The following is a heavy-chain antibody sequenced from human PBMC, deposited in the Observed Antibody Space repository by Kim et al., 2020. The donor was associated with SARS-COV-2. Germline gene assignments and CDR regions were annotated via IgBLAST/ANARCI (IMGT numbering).Heavy chain of an antibody. CDR3: ARAGGDTAMVYDDY. D-gene: IGHD5-18*01. V-gene: IGHV4-31*03. CDR1: GGSISSGGYY. CDR2: IYYSGST. J-gene: IGHJ4*02. Sequence: SETLSLTCTVSGGSISSGGYYWSWTRQHPGKGLEWIGYIYYSGSTYYNPSLKSRVTISVDTSKNQFSLKLSSVTAADTAVYYCARAGGDTAMVYDDYWGQGTLVTVSS.